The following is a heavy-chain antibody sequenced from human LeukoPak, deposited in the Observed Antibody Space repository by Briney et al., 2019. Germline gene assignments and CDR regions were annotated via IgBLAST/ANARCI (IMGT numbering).Heavy chain of an antibody. Sequence: SETLSLTCAVYGGSFSGYYWSWIRQPPGKGLEWIGEINHSGSTNYNPSLKSRVTISADTSKNQFSLRLTSVTAADTAVFYCARGRGGANNYYGSGSYYFHFDYWGHGTLVAVSS. V-gene: IGHV4-34*01. CDR3: ARGRGGANNYYGSGSYYFHFDY. J-gene: IGHJ4*01. CDR2: INHSGST. D-gene: IGHD3-10*01. CDR1: GGSFSGYY.